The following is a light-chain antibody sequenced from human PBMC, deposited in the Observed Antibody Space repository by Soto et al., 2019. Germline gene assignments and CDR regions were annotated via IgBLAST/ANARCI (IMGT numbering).Light chain of an antibody. CDR3: QQSYNVPYT. CDR1: QTVTTY. J-gene: IGKJ2*01. CDR2: IVS. Sequence: DVKMTQSPSSLSASVGDRVTITCRASQTVTTYLNWYQQKPGKAPQVLIYIVSRLESGVPSRFSGSGSGTEFTLTISNLQPEDSATYYCQQSYNVPYTFGQGTRIEIK. V-gene: IGKV1-39*01.